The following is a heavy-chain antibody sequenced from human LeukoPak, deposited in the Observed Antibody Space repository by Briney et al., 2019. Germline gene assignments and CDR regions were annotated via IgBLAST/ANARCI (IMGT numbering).Heavy chain of an antibody. CDR3: ARLHHGSGTCDY. J-gene: IGHJ4*02. V-gene: IGHV4-4*02. CDR1: GGSITTTNY. Sequence: PSETLSLTCGVSGGSITTTNYWSWVRQPPGGGLEWIGEVSLAGRTRYNPSLKSRVTISVDTSKNQFSLKLSSVTAADTAVYYCARLHHGSGTCDYWGQGTLVTVSS. CDR2: VSLAGRT. D-gene: IGHD3-10*01.